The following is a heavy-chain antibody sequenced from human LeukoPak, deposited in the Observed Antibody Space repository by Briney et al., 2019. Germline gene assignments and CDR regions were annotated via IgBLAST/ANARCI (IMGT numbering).Heavy chain of an antibody. J-gene: IGHJ1*01. CDR1: GFTFSSYW. V-gene: IGHV3-7*03. Sequence: QTGGSLRLSCAASGFTFSSYWMSWVRQAPGKGLEWVANIKQDGSEKYYVDSVKGRFTISRDNSKNTLYLQMNSLRAEDTAVYYCAKFVWNSPAEYFQHWGQGTLVTVSS. D-gene: IGHD1-7*01. CDR3: AKFVWNSPAEYFQH. CDR2: IKQDGSEK.